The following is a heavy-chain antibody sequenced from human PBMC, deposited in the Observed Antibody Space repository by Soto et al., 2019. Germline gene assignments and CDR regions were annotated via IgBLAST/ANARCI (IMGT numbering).Heavy chain of an antibody. J-gene: IGHJ1*01. CDR1: GFSLSTSGVG. Sequence: QITLKESGPTLVKPTQTLTLTCTFSGFSLSTSGVGVGWIRQPPGKALEWLALIYWDDDKRYSPSLKSRLTITKDTSKNQVVLTMTNMDPVDTATDYCAHLTYYYDSSGYYSRAEYFQHWGQGTLVTVSS. D-gene: IGHD3-22*01. V-gene: IGHV2-5*02. CDR3: AHLTYYYDSSGYYSRAEYFQH. CDR2: IYWDDDK.